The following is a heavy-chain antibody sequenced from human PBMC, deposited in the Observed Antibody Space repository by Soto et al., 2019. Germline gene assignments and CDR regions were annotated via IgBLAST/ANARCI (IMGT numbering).Heavy chain of an antibody. V-gene: IGHV3-30-3*01. D-gene: IGHD3-10*01. CDR1: GFSFSSYA. CDR2: ISYDGNNK. J-gene: IGHJ4*02. CDR3: ARDLMILWFGVLPDFDY. Sequence: QVQLVESGGGVVQPGRSLRLSCAASGFSFSSYAMHWVRQAPGKGLEWVAVISYDGNNKYYADSVKGRFTISRDNSKNTLYLQMNSLRTEDTALYYCARDLMILWFGVLPDFDYWGQGTLVTVSS.